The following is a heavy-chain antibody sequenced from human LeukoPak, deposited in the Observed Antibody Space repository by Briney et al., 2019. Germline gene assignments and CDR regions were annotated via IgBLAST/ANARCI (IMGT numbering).Heavy chain of an antibody. Sequence: GGSLRLSCAASGFTFDDYAMHWVRQAPGKGLEWVSGISWNSGSIGYADSVKGRFTISRDNAKNSLYLQMSSLRAEDTALYYCAAIDYWGQGTPVTVSS. CDR2: ISWNSGSI. CDR3: AAIDY. V-gene: IGHV3-9*01. CDR1: GFTFDDYA. J-gene: IGHJ4*02.